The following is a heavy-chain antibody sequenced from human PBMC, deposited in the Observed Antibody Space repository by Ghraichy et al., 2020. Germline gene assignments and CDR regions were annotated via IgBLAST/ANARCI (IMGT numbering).Heavy chain of an antibody. J-gene: IGHJ6*02. CDR2: ISAYNGNT. Sequence: ASVKVSCKASGYTFTSYGISWVRQAPGQGLEWMGWISAYNGNTNYAQKLQGRVTMTTDTSTSTAYMELRSLRSDDTAVYYCARDVTDIVVVPAVSGMDVWGQGTTVTVSS. CDR1: GYTFTSYG. V-gene: IGHV1-18*04. CDR3: ARDVTDIVVVPAVSGMDV. D-gene: IGHD2-2*01.